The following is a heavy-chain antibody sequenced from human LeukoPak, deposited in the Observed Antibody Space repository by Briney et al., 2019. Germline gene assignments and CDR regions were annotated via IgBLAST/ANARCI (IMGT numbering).Heavy chain of an antibody. CDR1: GFTFSSYA. CDR3: AKGGRDGYSYYFDY. J-gene: IGHJ4*02. D-gene: IGHD4-4*01. Sequence: AGGSLRLSCAASGFTFSSYAMSWVRQAPGKGLEWVSAISGSGGSTYYADSVKGRFTISRDNSKNTLYLQMNSLRAEDTAVYYCAKGGRDGYSYYFDYWGQGTLVTVSS. CDR2: ISGSGGST. V-gene: IGHV3-23*01.